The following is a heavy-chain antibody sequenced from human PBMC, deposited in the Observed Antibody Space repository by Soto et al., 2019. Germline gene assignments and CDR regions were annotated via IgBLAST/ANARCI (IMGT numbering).Heavy chain of an antibody. CDR3: AKVGDMVVEVAATYYFDY. D-gene: IGHD2-15*01. CDR1: GFTFSGYA. CDR2: ISGSGGST. V-gene: IGHV3-23*01. Sequence: GGSLRLSCAASGFTFSGYAMSWVRQAPGKGLEWVSAISGSGGSTYYADSVKGRFTISRDNSKNTLYLQMNSLRAEDTAVYYSAKVGDMVVEVAATYYFDYWGQGTRVTVSS. J-gene: IGHJ4*02.